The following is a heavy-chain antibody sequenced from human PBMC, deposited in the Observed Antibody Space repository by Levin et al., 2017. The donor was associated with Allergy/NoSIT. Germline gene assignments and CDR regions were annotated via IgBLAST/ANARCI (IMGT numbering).Heavy chain of an antibody. V-gene: IGHV4-59*08. CDR3: ARRGSYYYYYMDV. CDR2: IYYSGST. D-gene: IGHD3-16*01. Sequence: SETLSLTCTVSGGSISSYYWSWIRQPPGKGLEWIGYIYYSGSTNYNPSLKSRVTISVDTSKNQFSLKLSSVTAADTAVYYCARRGSYYYYYMDVWGKGTTVTVSS. CDR1: GGSISSYY. J-gene: IGHJ6*03.